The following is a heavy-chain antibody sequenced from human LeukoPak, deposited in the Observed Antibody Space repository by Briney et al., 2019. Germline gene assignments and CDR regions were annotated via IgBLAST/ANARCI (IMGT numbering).Heavy chain of an antibody. Sequence: GGSLRLSCAASGLTFSSYAMSWVRQAPGKGLEWVSSISSSSSYIYYADSVKGRFTISRDNAKNSLYLQMNSLRAEDTAVYYCVKVAWTVAGPYWGQGTLVTVSS. CDR3: VKVAWTVAGPY. J-gene: IGHJ4*02. CDR1: GLTFSSYA. D-gene: IGHD6-19*01. V-gene: IGHV3-21*04. CDR2: ISSSSSYI.